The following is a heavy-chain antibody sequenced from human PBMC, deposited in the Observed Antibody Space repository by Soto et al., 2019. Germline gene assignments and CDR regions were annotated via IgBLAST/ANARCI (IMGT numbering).Heavy chain of an antibody. CDR2: IWYDGSNK. D-gene: IGHD2-8*01. J-gene: IGHJ6*02. V-gene: IGHV3-33*01. CDR1: GFTFSSYG. Sequence: PGGSLRLSCAASGFTFSSYGMHWVRQAPGKGLEWVAVIWYDGSNKYYADSVKGRFTISRDNSKNTLYLQMNSLRAEDTAVYYCARGPIEGVLMVYDTYYYYYYGMDVWGQGTTVTVSS. CDR3: ARGPIEGVLMVYDTYYYYYYGMDV.